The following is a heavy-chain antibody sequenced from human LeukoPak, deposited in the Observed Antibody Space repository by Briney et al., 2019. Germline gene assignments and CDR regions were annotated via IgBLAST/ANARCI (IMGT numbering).Heavy chain of an antibody. CDR1: GFTFSRYG. J-gene: IGHJ4*02. D-gene: IGHD2-21*01. V-gene: IGHV3-74*01. CDR2: INSDGSTT. Sequence: GGSLRLSCAASGFTFSRYGMHWVRQAPGKGLVWVSRINSDGSTTSYVDSVRGRFTISRDNAKNTLYLQMNSLRAEDTAVYYCARDRYSAGDYWGQGTLVTVSS. CDR3: ARDRYSAGDY.